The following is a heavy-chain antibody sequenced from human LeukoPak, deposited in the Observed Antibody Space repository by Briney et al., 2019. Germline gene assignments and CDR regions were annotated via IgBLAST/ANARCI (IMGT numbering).Heavy chain of an antibody. CDR1: EFAFTYHW. V-gene: IGHV3-74*01. J-gene: IGHJ4*02. CDR3: ARDRDWNSFDY. CDR2: INPDGSNT. Sequence: PGGSLRLSCAASEFAFTYHWMHWVRQAPGKGLVWVSRINPDGSNTIYEESVKGRFTISRDNAKNTLYLQMNSLRAEDTAVYYCARDRDWNSFDYWGQGTLVTVSS. D-gene: IGHD1-1*01.